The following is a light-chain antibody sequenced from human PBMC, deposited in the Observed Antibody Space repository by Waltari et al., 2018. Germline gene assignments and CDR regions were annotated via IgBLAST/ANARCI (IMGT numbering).Light chain of an antibody. CDR2: KAS. Sequence: DIQVTQSPSTLSASVGDRVTITCRASQSIVVWLAWYQQKPGKAPRLLIYKASYLESGVPSRFSGSGSGTEFTLTISSLQADDFATYYCLQYNSYPWTFGQGTKVESK. CDR3: LQYNSYPWT. CDR1: QSIVVW. V-gene: IGKV1-5*03. J-gene: IGKJ1*01.